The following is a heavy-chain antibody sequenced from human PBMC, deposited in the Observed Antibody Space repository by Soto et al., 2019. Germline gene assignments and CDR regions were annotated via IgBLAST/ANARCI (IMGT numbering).Heavy chain of an antibody. CDR3: ARDRRPSTVTPPTT. V-gene: IGHV1-18*01. J-gene: IGHJ4*02. Sequence: QVQLVQSGPEVQKPGASVKVSCKASGYTFTSYSISWVRQAPGQGLEWMGWISAYNGNTNYAQKLQGRVTMTTDTSTSTAYMELRSLRSDDTAVYYCARDRRPSTVTPPTTWGQGTLVTVSS. D-gene: IGHD4-17*01. CDR1: GYTFTSYS. CDR2: ISAYNGNT.